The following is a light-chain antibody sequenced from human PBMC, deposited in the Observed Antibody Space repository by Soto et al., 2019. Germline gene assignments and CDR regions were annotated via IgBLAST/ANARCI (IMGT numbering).Light chain of an antibody. CDR1: QSVSSVY. CDR2: GAS. CDR3: QQYGGSPPT. J-gene: IGKJ1*01. Sequence: EIVLTQSPGTLSLSPGERATLSCRASQSVSSVYLAWNQQKPGQAPRLLIYGASSRATGIPDRFSGSGSGTDFTLTISRLEPEDFAVYYCQQYGGSPPTFGQGTKVEIK. V-gene: IGKV3-20*01.